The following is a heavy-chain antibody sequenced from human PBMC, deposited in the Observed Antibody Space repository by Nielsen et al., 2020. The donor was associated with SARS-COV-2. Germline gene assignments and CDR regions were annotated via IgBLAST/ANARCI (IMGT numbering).Heavy chain of an antibody. D-gene: IGHD3-3*01. Sequence: GESLKISCAASGFTFSSYAMSWVRQAPGKGLEWVSAISGSGGSTYYADSVKGRFTISRDNSKNTLYPQMNSLRAEDTAVYYCAKERITIFGVVILTPAGDYFDYWGQGTLVTVSS. CDR2: ISGSGGST. V-gene: IGHV3-23*01. CDR3: AKERITIFGVVILTPAGDYFDY. CDR1: GFTFSSYA. J-gene: IGHJ4*02.